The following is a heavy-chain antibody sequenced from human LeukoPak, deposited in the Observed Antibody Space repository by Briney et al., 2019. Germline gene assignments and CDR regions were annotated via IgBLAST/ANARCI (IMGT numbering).Heavy chain of an antibody. Sequence: PSETLSLTCTVSSGSISSGGYYWSWIRQHPGKGLEWIGYIYYSGSTYYNPSLKSRVTISVDTSKNQFSLKLSSVTAADTAVYYCARDMGNYGGNPGYWGQGTLVTVSS. J-gene: IGHJ4*02. CDR1: SGSISSGGYY. D-gene: IGHD4-23*01. CDR3: ARDMGNYGGNPGY. CDR2: IYYSGST. V-gene: IGHV4-31*03.